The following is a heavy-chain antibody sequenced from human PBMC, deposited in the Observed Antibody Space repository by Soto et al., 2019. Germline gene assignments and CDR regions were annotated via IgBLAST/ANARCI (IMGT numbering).Heavy chain of an antibody. D-gene: IGHD4-17*01. Sequence: EVQLVESGGGLVQPGGSLRLSCAASGFTFSNYWMSWVRQAPGKGLEWVANIKQDGTEKNYVDSVRGRFTISRDNAKNSLDLQMNSLTAEDTAVYYWASVTIRGQGTLVTVSS. V-gene: IGHV3-7*01. CDR1: GFTFSNYW. J-gene: IGHJ4*02. CDR2: IKQDGTEK. CDR3: ASVTI.